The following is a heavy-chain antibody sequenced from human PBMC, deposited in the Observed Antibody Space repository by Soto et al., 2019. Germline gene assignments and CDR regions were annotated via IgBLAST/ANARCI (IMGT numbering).Heavy chain of an antibody. CDR2: INSDGSTT. J-gene: IGHJ4*02. Sequence: EVQLVESGGGLVQPGGSLRLSCADSGFIISSNWMHWVRQAPGKGLVWVSRINSDGSTTSYADSVKGRFTIYRDNAKNTLYLQMNSLRAEDTAVYYCARGPSGWYGFDYWGQGTLVTVSS. D-gene: IGHD6-19*01. V-gene: IGHV3-74*01. CDR1: GFIISSNW. CDR3: ARGPSGWYGFDY.